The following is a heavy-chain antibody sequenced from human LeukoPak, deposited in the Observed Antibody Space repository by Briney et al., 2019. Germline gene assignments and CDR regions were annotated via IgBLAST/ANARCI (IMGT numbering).Heavy chain of an antibody. CDR2: IYYSGST. V-gene: IGHV4-59*01. Sequence: SETLSLTCTVSGGSISSYYWSWIRQPPGKGLEWIGYIYYSGSTNYNPSLKSRVTISVDTSKNQFSLKLSSVTAADTAAYYCARLIAAAANWFDPWGQGTLVTVSS. CDR3: ARLIAAAANWFDP. J-gene: IGHJ5*02. CDR1: GGSISSYY. D-gene: IGHD6-13*01.